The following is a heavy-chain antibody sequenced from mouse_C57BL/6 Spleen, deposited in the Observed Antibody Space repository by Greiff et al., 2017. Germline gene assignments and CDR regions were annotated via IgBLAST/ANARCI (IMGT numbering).Heavy chain of an antibody. CDR2: ISSGSSTI. CDR1: GFTFSDYG. Sequence: EVHLVESGGGLVKPGGSLKLSCAASGFTFSDYGMHWVRQAPEKGLEWVAYISSGSSTIYYADTVKGRFTISRDNAKNTLFLQMTSLRSEDTAMDYCAMASYDGYLDYWGQGTTLTVSS. V-gene: IGHV5-17*01. D-gene: IGHD2-3*01. J-gene: IGHJ2*01. CDR3: AMASYDGYLDY.